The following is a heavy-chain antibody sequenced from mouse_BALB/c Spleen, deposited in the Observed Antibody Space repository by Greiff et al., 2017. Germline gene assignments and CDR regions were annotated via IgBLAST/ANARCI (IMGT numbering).Heavy chain of an antibody. V-gene: IGHV1-14*01. D-gene: IGHD2-3*01. Sequence: EVHLVESGPELVKPGASVKMSCKASGYTFTSYVMHWVKQKPGQGLEWIGYINPYNDGTKYNEKFKGKATLTSDKSSSTAYMELSSLTSEDSAVYYCARSFYDGYYTWYFDVWGAGTTVTVSS. J-gene: IGHJ1*01. CDR3: ARSFYDGYYTWYFDV. CDR2: INPYNDGT. CDR1: GYTFTSYV.